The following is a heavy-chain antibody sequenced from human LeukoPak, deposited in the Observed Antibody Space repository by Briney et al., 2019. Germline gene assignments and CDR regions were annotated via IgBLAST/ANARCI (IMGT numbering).Heavy chain of an antibody. CDR3: AVSPYYYDSSGSLVY. D-gene: IGHD3-22*01. CDR1: GGSISSYY. J-gene: IGHJ4*02. Sequence: SETLSLTCTVSGGSISSYYWSWIRQPPGKGLEWIGYIYYSGSTNYNPSLKSRVTISVDTSKNQFSLKLSSVTAADTAVYYCAVSPYYYDSSGSLVYWGQGTLVTVSS. CDR2: IYYSGST. V-gene: IGHV4-59*01.